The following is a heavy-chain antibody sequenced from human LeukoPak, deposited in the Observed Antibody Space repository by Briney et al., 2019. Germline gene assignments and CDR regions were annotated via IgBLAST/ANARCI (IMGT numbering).Heavy chain of an antibody. Sequence: GGSLRLSCAASGFTFSSYGMHWVRQAPGKGLEGVAVISYDGSNKYYADSVKGRFTISRDNSKNTLYLQMNSLRAEDTAVYYCAKDPDFYYYYGMDVWGQGTTVTVSS. CDR2: ISYDGSNK. CDR1: GFTFSSYG. V-gene: IGHV3-30*18. J-gene: IGHJ6*02. D-gene: IGHD1-14*01. CDR3: AKDPDFYYYYGMDV.